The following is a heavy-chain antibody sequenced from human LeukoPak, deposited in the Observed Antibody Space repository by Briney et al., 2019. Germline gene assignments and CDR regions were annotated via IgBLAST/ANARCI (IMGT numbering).Heavy chain of an antibody. V-gene: IGHV3-15*01. D-gene: IGHD4-17*01. CDR1: GFTFSSYA. J-gene: IGHJ4*02. Sequence: GGSLRLSCAASGFTFSSYAMSWVRQAPGKGLEWVGRIKSKSDGGTTDYAAPVKGRFTISRDDSKTTLYLQMNSLKTEDTAVYFCTSVGHGEYYFDNWGQGTLVTVSS. CDR2: IKSKSDGGTT. CDR3: TSVGHGEYYFDN.